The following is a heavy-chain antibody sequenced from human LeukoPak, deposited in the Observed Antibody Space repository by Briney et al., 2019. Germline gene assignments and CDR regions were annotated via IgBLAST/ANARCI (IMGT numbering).Heavy chain of an antibody. J-gene: IGHJ5*02. CDR1: GGSISSYY. D-gene: IGHD3-10*01. Sequence: PSETLSLTCTVSGGSISSYYWSWIRQPPGKGLEWIGYIYYSGSTYYNPSLKSRVTISVDTSKNQFSLKLSSVTAADTAVYYCARVTYYYGSGSQKSFDPWGQGTLVTVSS. CDR2: IYYSGST. CDR3: ARVTYYYGSGSQKSFDP. V-gene: IGHV4-59*12.